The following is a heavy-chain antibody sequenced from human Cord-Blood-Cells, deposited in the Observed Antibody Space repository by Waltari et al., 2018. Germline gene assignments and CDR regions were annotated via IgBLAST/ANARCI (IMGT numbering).Heavy chain of an antibody. CDR3: SRTSWGSGAFDI. Sequence: EVQLVESGGGLVQTGRSLGLSCAASGSTLADYAMHWLLQAPGKGLEWVSGISWNSGSIGYSDSVKGRFTISRDNAKNSLYLQMNSLRAEDTALYYCSRTSWGSGAFDIWGQGTMVTVSS. CDR2: ISWNSGSI. D-gene: IGHD2-2*01. V-gene: IGHV3-9*01. CDR1: GSTLADYA. J-gene: IGHJ3*02.